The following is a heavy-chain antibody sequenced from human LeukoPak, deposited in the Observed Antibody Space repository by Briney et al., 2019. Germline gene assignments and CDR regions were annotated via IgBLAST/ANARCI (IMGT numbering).Heavy chain of an antibody. CDR1: GGSFSGYY. V-gene: IGHV4-34*01. CDR3: ARATMVRRGYFDY. Sequence: PSETLSLTCAVYGGSFSGYYWSWIRQPPGKGLEWIGEINHSGSTNYNPSLKSRVTISVDTSKNQFSLKLSSVTAADTAVYYCARATMVRRGYFDYWGQGTLVTVSS. CDR2: INHSGST. J-gene: IGHJ4*02. D-gene: IGHD3-10*01.